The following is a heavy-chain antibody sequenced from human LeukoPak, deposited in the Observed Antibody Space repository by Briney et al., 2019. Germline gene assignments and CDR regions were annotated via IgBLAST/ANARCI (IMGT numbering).Heavy chain of an antibody. V-gene: IGHV4-39*07. D-gene: IGHD3-9*01. Sequence: SETLSLTYSVSGGSISDTDHYWGWIRQPPGKGLEWIASIDYRGKIYQKPSLKSRVTISMDTSKSHFSLQLSSVTAADTAVYYCASSSQEYYDILTGFHDWGQGTLVVVSS. CDR1: GGSISDTDHY. CDR3: ASSSQEYYDILTGFHD. J-gene: IGHJ1*01. CDR2: IDYRGKI.